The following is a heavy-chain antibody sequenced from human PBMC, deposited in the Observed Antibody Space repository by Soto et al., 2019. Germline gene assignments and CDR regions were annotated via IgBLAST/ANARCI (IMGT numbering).Heavy chain of an antibody. V-gene: IGHV3-30*18. J-gene: IGHJ4*02. CDR2: ISYDGSDK. Sequence: GGSLRLSCAASGFTFSTYGMHWVRQAPGKGLEWVAVISYDGSDKYYADSVKGRFTISRDNSKNTLYLQMNSLRAEDTAVYYCAKDRGTQWLVTVYYFDYWGQGTLVTVSS. D-gene: IGHD6-19*01. CDR3: AKDRGTQWLVTVYYFDY. CDR1: GFTFSTYG.